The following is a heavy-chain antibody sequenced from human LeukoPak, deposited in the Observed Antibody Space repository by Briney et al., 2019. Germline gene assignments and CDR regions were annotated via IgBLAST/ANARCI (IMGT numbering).Heavy chain of an antibody. J-gene: IGHJ4*02. CDR1: GFTLSNYV. Sequence: GGSLSLSCAASGFTLSNYVMSWVRQAPGKGLEGVSYINHNGEMIFPPDFVKGRFTISRDNDKNSLYLQMNSLRDEDTAVYSCARDNDWAFHYWGQGTLVTVSS. CDR3: ARDNDWAFHY. D-gene: IGHD3-9*01. V-gene: IGHV3-48*02. CDR2: INHNGEMI.